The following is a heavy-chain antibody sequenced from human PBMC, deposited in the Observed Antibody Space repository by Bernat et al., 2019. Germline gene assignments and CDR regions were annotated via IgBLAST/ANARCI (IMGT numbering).Heavy chain of an antibody. Sequence: QVQLVQSGAEVKKPGASVKVSCKASGYTFTGYYMHWVRQAPGQGLEWMGWIIPNSGGTNYAQKFQGWVTMTRDTSISTAYMELSRLRSDDTAVYYCARSYYDSSGSQKGPNYYYYGMDVWGQGTTVTVSS. V-gene: IGHV1-2*04. CDR1: GYTFTGYY. CDR3: ARSYYDSSGSQKGPNYYYYGMDV. D-gene: IGHD3-22*01. J-gene: IGHJ6*02. CDR2: IIPNSGGT.